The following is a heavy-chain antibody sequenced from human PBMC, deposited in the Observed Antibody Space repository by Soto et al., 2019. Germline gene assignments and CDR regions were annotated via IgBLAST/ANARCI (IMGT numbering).Heavy chain of an antibody. CDR1: GFTVSSNY. J-gene: IGHJ6*02. CDR2: IYSGGST. V-gene: IGHV3-53*01. D-gene: IGHD6-13*01. CDR3: ARDSVFGSIAAAGTSRDYYYGMDV. Sequence: GGSMRLSCAASGFTVSSNYMSWVRQAPGKGLEWVSVIYSGGSTYYADSVKGRFTISRDNSKNTLYLQMNSLRAEDTAVYYCARDSVFGSIAAAGTSRDYYYGMDVWGQGTTVTVSS.